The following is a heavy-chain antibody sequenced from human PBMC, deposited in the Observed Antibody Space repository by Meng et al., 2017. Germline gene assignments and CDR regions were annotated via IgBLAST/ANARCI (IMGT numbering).Heavy chain of an antibody. CDR1: GFTFSSYG. V-gene: IGHV3-33*01. CDR2: IWYDGSNK. J-gene: IGHJ4*02. D-gene: IGHD3-16*01. CDR3: ARAEGGYYYFDY. Sequence: GESLKISCAASGFTFSSYGMPWVRQAPGKGLEWVAVIWYDGSNKYYADSVKGRFTISRDNSKNTLYLQMNSLRAEDTAVYYCARAEGGYYYFDYWGQGTLVTVSS.